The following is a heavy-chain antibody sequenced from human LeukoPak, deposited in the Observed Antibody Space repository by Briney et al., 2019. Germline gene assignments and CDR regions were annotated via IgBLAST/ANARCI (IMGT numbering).Heavy chain of an antibody. CDR1: GYSISSGYY. Sequence: SETLSPTCTVSGYSISSGYYWGWIRQPPGKGLEWIGSIYHSGSTSYNPSLKSRVTISVDTSKNQFSLKLNSVTAADTAVYYCAREGPRREFGKLIVGFRGWLDPWGQGTLVTVSS. CDR3: AREGPRREFGKLIVGFRGWLDP. D-gene: IGHD3-16*02. J-gene: IGHJ5*02. CDR2: IYHSGST. V-gene: IGHV4-38-2*02.